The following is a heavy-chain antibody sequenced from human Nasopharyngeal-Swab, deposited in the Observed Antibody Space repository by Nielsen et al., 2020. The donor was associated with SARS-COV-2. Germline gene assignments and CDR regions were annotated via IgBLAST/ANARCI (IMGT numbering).Heavy chain of an antibody. D-gene: IGHD4-17*01. CDR1: GYTFTSYG. V-gene: IGHV1-18*01. CDR3: ARVERSRKVDYGDYASFYYYYGMDV. CDR2: ISPYNDNT. J-gene: IGHJ6*02. Sequence: ASVKVSCKTSGYTFTSYGITWVRQAPGQGLEWMGWISPYNDNTNYAQMLQGRVTMTTDTSTSTAYMELRSLRSDDSAVYYCARVERSRKVDYGDYASFYYYYGMDVWGQGTTVTVSS.